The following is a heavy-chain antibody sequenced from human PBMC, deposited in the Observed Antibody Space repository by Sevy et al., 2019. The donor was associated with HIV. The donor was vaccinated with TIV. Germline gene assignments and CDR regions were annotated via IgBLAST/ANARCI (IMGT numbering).Heavy chain of an antibody. D-gene: IGHD6-25*01. V-gene: IGHV3-23*01. CDR2: ISGSGGST. J-gene: IGHJ4*02. Sequence: GGSLRLSCAASGFKFSSYAMSWVRQPPGKGLEWVSTISGSGGSTYYADSVKGRFTISRDNSKNTLYLQMSSLRVEDTAMYFCAKRDGSGRPEFDFWGQGTLVTVSS. CDR3: AKRDGSGRPEFDF. CDR1: GFKFSSYA.